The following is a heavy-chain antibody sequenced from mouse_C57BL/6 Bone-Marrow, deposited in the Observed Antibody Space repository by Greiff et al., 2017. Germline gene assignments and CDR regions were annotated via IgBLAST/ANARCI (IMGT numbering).Heavy chain of an antibody. CDR1: GFTFSSYG. Sequence: DVHLVESGGDLVKPGGSLKLSCAASGFTFSSYGMSWVRQTPDKRLEWVATISSGGSYTYYPDSVKGRFTISRDNAKNTLYLQMSSLKSEDTAMYYCARHFLYYYGSSYFDYWGQGTTRTVSS. D-gene: IGHD1-1*01. J-gene: IGHJ2*01. V-gene: IGHV5-6*01. CDR3: ARHFLYYYGSSYFDY. CDR2: ISSGGSYT.